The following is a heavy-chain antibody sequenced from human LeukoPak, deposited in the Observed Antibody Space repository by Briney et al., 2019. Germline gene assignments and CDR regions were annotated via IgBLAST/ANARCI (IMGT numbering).Heavy chain of an antibody. CDR2: MNPNSGNT. CDR3: ARRGRITMVRGVSHFDY. CDR1: GYTFTSYD. J-gene: IGHJ4*02. D-gene: IGHD3-10*01. V-gene: IGHV1-8*01. Sequence: ASVKVSCKASGYTFTSYDINWVRQATGQGLEWMGWMNPNSGNTGYAQKFQGRVTMTRNTSISTAHMELSSLRSEDTAVYYCARRGRITMVRGVSHFDYWGQGTLVTVSS.